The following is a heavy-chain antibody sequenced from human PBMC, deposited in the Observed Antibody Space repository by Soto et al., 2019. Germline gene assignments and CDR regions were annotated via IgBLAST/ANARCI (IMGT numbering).Heavy chain of an antibody. V-gene: IGHV1-69*01. Sequence: QVQLVQSGAEVKKPGSSVKVSCKASGGTFSSYAISWVRQAPGQGLEWMGGIIPIFGTANYAQKFQGRVTITADESTSTAYMELSSLRSEDTAVYYCARAAAEGTPYASYHYYGMDVWGQGTTVTVSS. CDR2: IIPIFGTA. CDR3: ARAAAEGTPYASYHYYGMDV. CDR1: GGTFSSYA. J-gene: IGHJ6*02. D-gene: IGHD6-25*01.